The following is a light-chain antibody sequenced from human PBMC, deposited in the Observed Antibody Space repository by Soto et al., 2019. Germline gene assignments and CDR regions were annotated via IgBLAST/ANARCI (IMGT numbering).Light chain of an antibody. Sequence: EVVLTQSPVTLSLSPGERASLSCRASQFLSSYLAWYQQIPGQPPRLLIYDSSNRATGIPDRFSGSASGTDFTLTINRLEPEDFAVYYCQLYGISPHFGQGTRLEIK. V-gene: IGKV3-20*01. CDR3: QLYGISPH. J-gene: IGKJ5*01. CDR2: DSS. CDR1: QFLSSY.